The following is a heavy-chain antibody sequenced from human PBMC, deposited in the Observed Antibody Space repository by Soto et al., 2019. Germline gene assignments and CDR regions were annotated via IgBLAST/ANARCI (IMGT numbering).Heavy chain of an antibody. V-gene: IGHV4-34*01. D-gene: IGHD3-10*01. CDR1: GGSFSGYY. CDR2: INHSGST. J-gene: IGHJ5*02. Sequence: SETLSLTCAVYGGSFSGYYWSWIRQPPGKGLEWIGEINHSGSTNYNPSLKSRVTISVDTSKNQFSLKLSSVTAADTAVYYCARVGRFLNWFDPWGQGTLVTVSS. CDR3: ARVGRFLNWFDP.